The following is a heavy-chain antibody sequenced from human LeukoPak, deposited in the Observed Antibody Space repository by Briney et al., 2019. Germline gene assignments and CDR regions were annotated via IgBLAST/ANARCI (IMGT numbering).Heavy chain of an antibody. Sequence: GGSLRLSCAASGFTFSDYYMSWIRQAPGKGLEWVSYNSSSSSYTNYADSVKGRFTISRDNAKNSLYLQMNSLRAEDTAVYYCARVPLLLWFGELLYWGQGTLVTVSS. CDR1: GFTFSDYY. CDR2: NSSSSSYT. D-gene: IGHD3-10*01. CDR3: ARVPLLLWFGELLY. V-gene: IGHV3-11*06. J-gene: IGHJ4*02.